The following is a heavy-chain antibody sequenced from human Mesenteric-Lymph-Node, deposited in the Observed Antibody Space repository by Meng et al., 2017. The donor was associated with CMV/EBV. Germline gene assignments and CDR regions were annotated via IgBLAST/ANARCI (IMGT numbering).Heavy chain of an antibody. Sequence: TNYAISWVRQAPGQGLEWMGWISPYNGDTNYAQKLQGRVTMTTDTSTSTAYMELRSLRSDDTAVYYCARGPRPLPDFWGGYYPLFDYWGQGTLVTVSS. CDR3: ARGPRPLPDFWGGYYPLFDY. J-gene: IGHJ4*02. CDR2: ISPYNGDT. D-gene: IGHD3-3*01. V-gene: IGHV1-18*01. CDR1: TNYA.